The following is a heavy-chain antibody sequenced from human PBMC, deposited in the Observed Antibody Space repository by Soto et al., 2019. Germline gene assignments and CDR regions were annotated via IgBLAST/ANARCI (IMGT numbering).Heavy chain of an antibody. D-gene: IGHD3-9*01. CDR3: ARGHDVLRYFLQQVRSNWFDP. CDR2: MYYSGTT. V-gene: IGHV4-39*07. J-gene: IGHJ5*02. Sequence: SETLSLTCTVSGGSISSSDFYLGWLRQTPGKGLEFIGKMYYSGTTYYNPSLKSRVTISVDTSKNQFSLKLSSVTAADTAVYYCARGHDVLRYFLQQVRSNWFDPWGQGTLVTVSS. CDR1: GGSISSSDFY.